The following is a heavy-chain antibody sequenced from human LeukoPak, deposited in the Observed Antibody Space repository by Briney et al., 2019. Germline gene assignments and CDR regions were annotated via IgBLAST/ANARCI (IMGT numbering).Heavy chain of an antibody. CDR1: GGSISSYY. V-gene: IGHV4-59*01. Sequence: PSETLSLTCTVSGGSISSYYWSWIRQPPGKGLEWIGYIYYSGSTSYNPSLKSRVTISVDTSKNQFSLKLSSVTAADTAVYYCARSWIQLWGRTDWYFDLWGRGTLVTVSS. D-gene: IGHD5-18*01. J-gene: IGHJ2*01. CDR3: ARSWIQLWGRTDWYFDL. CDR2: IYYSGST.